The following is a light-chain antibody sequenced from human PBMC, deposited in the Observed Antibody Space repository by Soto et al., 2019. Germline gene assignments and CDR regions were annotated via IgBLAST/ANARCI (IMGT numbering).Light chain of an antibody. J-gene: IGKJ2*01. CDR2: GAS. V-gene: IGKV3-20*01. CDR1: QSVSSSQ. CDR3: HQYATSPHT. Sequence: EIVLTQSPVTLSLSPGESATLSCRASQSVSSSQVAWYQQKPGQAPRLLIYGASSRATGIPDRFSGVGSETYFTLTINSLELEGFAVYYGHQYATSPHTFGQGTKLEIK.